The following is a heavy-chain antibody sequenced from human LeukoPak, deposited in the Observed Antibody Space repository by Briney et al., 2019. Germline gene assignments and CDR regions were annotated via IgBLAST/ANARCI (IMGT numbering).Heavy chain of an antibody. CDR2: ISGSGGST. V-gene: IGHV3-23*01. CDR3: ANDLGYCSGGSCYRFGY. D-gene: IGHD2-15*01. Sequence: GGSLRLSCAASGFTFSSYAMSWVRQAPGKGLEWVSAISGSGGSTYYADSVKGRFTISRDNSKNTLYLQMNSLRAEDTAVYYCANDLGYCSGGSCYRFGYWGQGTLVTVSS. CDR1: GFTFSSYA. J-gene: IGHJ4*02.